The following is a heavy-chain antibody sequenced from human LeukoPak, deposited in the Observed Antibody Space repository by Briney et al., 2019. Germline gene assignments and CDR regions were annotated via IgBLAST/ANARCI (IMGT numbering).Heavy chain of an antibody. CDR3: ARDLKRGDGCAPATFDY. D-gene: IGHD5-24*01. J-gene: IGHJ4*02. V-gene: IGHV1-58*02. Sequence: ASVKVSCKASGFTFTSSAMQWVRQARGQRLEWIGWIVVGSGNTNYAQKFQERVTITRDMSTSTAYMELSSLRSEDTAVYYCARDLKRGDGCAPATFDYWGQGTLVTVSS. CDR1: GFTFTSSA. CDR2: IVVGSGNT.